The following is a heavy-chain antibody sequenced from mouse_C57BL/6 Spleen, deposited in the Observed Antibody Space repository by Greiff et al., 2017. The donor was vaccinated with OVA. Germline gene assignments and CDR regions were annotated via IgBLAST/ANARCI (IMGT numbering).Heavy chain of an antibody. J-gene: IGHJ4*01. CDR3: ARDYYGSIQYYYAMDY. CDR2: IHPNSGST. Sequence: QVQLQQPGAELVKPGASVKLSCKASGYTFTSYWMHWVKQRPGQGLEWIGMIHPNSGSTNYNEKFKSKATLTVDKSSSTAYMQLSSLTSEDSAVYYCARDYYGSIQYYYAMDYWGQGTSVTVSS. V-gene: IGHV1-64*01. D-gene: IGHD1-1*01. CDR1: GYTFTSYW.